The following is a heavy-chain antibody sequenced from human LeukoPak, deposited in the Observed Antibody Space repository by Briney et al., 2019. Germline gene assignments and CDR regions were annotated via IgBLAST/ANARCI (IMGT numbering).Heavy chain of an antibody. J-gene: IGHJ6*02. CDR3: ARGTAAAGFYYYGMDV. CDR2: IIPIFGTA. D-gene: IGHD6-13*01. CDR1: GGTFSSYA. V-gene: IGHV1-69*01. Sequence: SVKVSCKASGGTFSSYAISWVRQAPGQGLEWMGGIIPIFGTANYAQKFQGRVTITADESTSTAYMELSSLRSEDTAVYYCARGTAAAGFYYYGMDVWGQGATVTVSS.